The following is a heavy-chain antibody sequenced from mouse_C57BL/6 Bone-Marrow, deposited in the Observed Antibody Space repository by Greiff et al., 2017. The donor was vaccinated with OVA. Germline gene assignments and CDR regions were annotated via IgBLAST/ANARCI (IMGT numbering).Heavy chain of an antibody. CDR3: ARSRYDGYLDY. Sequence: EVQLQQSGPELVKPGASVKISCKASGYTFTDYYMNWVKQSHGKSLEWIGDINPNNGGTSYNQKFKGKATLTVDKSSSTAYMELRSLTSEDSAVYYCARSRYDGYLDYWGQGTTLTVSS. V-gene: IGHV1-26*01. D-gene: IGHD2-3*01. CDR2: INPNNGGT. J-gene: IGHJ2*01. CDR1: GYTFTDYY.